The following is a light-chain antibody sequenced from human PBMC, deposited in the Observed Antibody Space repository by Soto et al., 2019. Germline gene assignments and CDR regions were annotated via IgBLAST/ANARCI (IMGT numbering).Light chain of an antibody. CDR2: DVS. V-gene: IGLV2-11*01. CDR3: CSYVGSYVV. Sequence: QSALTQPRSVSGSPGQSVTISCTGTSSDVAIYNYVSWYQHHPGKAPKPMIYDVSKRPSGVPDRFSGSKSGNTASLTISGLQAEDEADYYCCSYVGSYVVFGGGTKLTVL. J-gene: IGLJ2*01. CDR1: SSDVAIYNY.